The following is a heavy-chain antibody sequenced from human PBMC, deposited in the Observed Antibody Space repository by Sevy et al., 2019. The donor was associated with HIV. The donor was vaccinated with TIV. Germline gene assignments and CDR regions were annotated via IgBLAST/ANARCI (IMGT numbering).Heavy chain of an antibody. CDR1: GFTFNDYY. CDR3: ARVRFDSGSFYFDY. J-gene: IGHJ4*02. CDR2: MSSRSSYT. V-gene: IGHV3-11*06. D-gene: IGHD1-26*01. Sequence: GGSLRLSCAASGFTFNDYYMSWIRQAPGKGLEWLSYMSSRSSYTKYADSVKGRFTISRDNAKNSLFLQVNSLRAEDTAVYYYARVRFDSGSFYFDYWGQGTLVTVSS.